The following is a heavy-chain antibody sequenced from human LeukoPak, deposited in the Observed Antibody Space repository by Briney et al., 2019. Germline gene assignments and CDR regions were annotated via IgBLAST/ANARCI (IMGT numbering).Heavy chain of an antibody. Sequence: GESLKISCKASGYNFLSYWIGWVRQTPGKGLEWMGVIYPEDSDTKYSPSFQGHVTISADKSINTAYLQWNSLKSSDTAMYFCARHGSRWLQSAFGYWGQGALVTVSS. V-gene: IGHV5-51*01. CDR2: IYPEDSDT. J-gene: IGHJ4*02. CDR3: ARHGSRWLQSAFGY. CDR1: GYNFLSYW. D-gene: IGHD5-24*01.